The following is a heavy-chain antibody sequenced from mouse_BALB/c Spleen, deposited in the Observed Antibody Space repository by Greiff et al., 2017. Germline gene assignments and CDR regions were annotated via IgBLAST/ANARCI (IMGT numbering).Heavy chain of an antibody. CDR3: ARESPNWDEGTMDY. Sequence: QVQLQQSGAELMKPGASVKISCKATGYTFSSYWIEWVKQRPGHGLEWIGEILPGSGSTNYNEKFKGKATFTADTSSNTAYMQLSSLTSEDSAVYYCARESPNWDEGTMDYWGQGTSVTVSS. CDR2: ILPGSGST. CDR1: GYTFSSYW. D-gene: IGHD4-1*01. V-gene: IGHV1-9*01. J-gene: IGHJ4*01.